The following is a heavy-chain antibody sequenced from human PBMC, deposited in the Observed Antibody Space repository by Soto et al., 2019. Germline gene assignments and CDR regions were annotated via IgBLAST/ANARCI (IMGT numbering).Heavy chain of an antibody. V-gene: IGHV1-46*01. CDR2: INPSRGSA. CDR3: ARPLIGNTIDL. CDR1: GHTFFKYF. J-gene: IGHJ3*01. Sequence: ASVKVPCKASGHTFFKYFIHWVRQAPGQGLEWIGIINPSRGSATYGPIFQGRVSLTTDMPTSTVYMELSSLRSEDTAIYYCARPLIGNTIDLWGQGTSVTVSS. D-gene: IGHD1-7*01.